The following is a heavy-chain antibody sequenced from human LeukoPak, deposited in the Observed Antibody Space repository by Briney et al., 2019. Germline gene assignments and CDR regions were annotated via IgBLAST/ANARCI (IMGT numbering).Heavy chain of an antibody. V-gene: IGHV3-23*01. Sequence: GGSLRLSCAASAASGFTFSSYGMSWVRQASGKGLEWVSSITGSGASTFYADSVKGRFTISRDNSKNTLYLRVNSLRAEDTAVYYCAKRAVGYYFDYWGQGTLVTVSS. D-gene: IGHD3-10*01. J-gene: IGHJ4*02. CDR3: AKRAVGYYFDY. CDR2: ITGSGAST. CDR1: GFTFSSYG.